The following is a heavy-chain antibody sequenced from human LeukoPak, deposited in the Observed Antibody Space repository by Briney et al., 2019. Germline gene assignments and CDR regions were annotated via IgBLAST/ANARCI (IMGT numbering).Heavy chain of an antibody. Sequence: SETLSLTCTVSGGSISSGPYYWDWIRQPPGKGLEWIGTIYYGGRTYYNPSLKSRVTISVDTPKSQFSLNLNSVTAADTAVYYCARRVGGLLPDRFDYWGQGTLVTVSS. CDR2: IYYGGRT. J-gene: IGHJ4*02. CDR1: GGSISSGPYY. D-gene: IGHD1-26*01. CDR3: ARRVGGLLPDRFDY. V-gene: IGHV4-39*01.